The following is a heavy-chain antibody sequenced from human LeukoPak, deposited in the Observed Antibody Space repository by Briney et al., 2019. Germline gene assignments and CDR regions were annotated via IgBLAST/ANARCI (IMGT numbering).Heavy chain of an antibody. V-gene: IGHV3-30*18. CDR3: AKDMSGSSWNYFDN. CDR2: ISYDGSNK. Sequence: PGGSLRLSCAASGFTFSSYWMSWVRQAPGKGLEWVAVISYDGSNKYYADSVKGRFTISRDNSKNTLYLQMNSLRAEDTAVYYCAKDMSGSSWNYFDNWGQGTLVTVSS. D-gene: IGHD6-13*01. CDR1: GFTFSSYW. J-gene: IGHJ4*02.